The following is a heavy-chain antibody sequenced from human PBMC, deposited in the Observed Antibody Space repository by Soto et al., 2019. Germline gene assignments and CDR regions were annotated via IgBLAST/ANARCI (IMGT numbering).Heavy chain of an antibody. D-gene: IGHD6-19*01. J-gene: IGHJ4*02. CDR1: GYTFTSYG. CDR2: ISAYNGNA. Sequence: ASVKVSCKASGYTFTSYGISWVRQAPGQGLEWMGWISAYNGNANYAQKLQGRVTMTTDTSTSTAYMELRSLRSDDTAVYYCARVGYSSGSKSPDYWGQGTLVTVSS. CDR3: ARVGYSSGSKSPDY. V-gene: IGHV1-18*01.